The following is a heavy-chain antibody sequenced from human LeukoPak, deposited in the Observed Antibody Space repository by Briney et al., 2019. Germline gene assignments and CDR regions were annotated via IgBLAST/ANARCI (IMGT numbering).Heavy chain of an antibody. CDR2: ISSSSSYI. CDR3: ARDSLDYYDSSGRYHYYGMDV. CDR1: GFTLSSYT. D-gene: IGHD3-22*01. V-gene: IGHV3-21*01. Sequence: GGSLRLSCAASGFTLSSYTMNWVRQAPGKGLEWVSSISSSSSYIYYADSVKGRFTISRDNAKNSLYVQMNSLRAEDTAVYYCARDSLDYYDSSGRYHYYGMDVWGQGTTVTVSS. J-gene: IGHJ6*02.